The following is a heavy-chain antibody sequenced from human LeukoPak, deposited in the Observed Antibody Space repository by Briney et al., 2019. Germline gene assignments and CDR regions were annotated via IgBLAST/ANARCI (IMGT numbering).Heavy chain of an antibody. D-gene: IGHD1-26*01. J-gene: IGHJ4*02. V-gene: IGHV3-48*01. CDR2: ISSGSRTI. CDR1: GFTFSGYS. Sequence: GGSLRLSCAASGFTFSGYSMNWVRQAPGKGLEWLSYISSGSRTIYYADSVKGRFTVPRDNAKNSLYLQMNSLRAEDTAVYYCARESISGHRDFDYWGQGALVTASS. CDR3: ARESISGHRDFDY.